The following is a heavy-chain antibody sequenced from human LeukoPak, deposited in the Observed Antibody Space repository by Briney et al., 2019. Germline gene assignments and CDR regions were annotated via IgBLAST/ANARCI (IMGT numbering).Heavy chain of an antibody. D-gene: IGHD6-13*01. CDR1: GFTFSSYG. CDR3: ARRRLEAAGDFDY. V-gene: IGHV3-30*03. CDR2: ISYDGSNK. Sequence: GGSLRLSCAASGFTFSSYGMHWVRQAPGKGLEWVAVISYDGSNKYYADSVKGRFTISRDNSKNTLYLQMNSLRAEDTAVYYCARRRLEAAGDFDYWGQGTLVTVSS. J-gene: IGHJ4*02.